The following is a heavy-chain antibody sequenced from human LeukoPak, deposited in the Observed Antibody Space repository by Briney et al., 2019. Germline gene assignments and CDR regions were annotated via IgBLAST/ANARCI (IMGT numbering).Heavy chain of an antibody. CDR1: GGSFSGYY. CDR3: ARGRRYFDWLFPHTPYYFDY. J-gene: IGHJ4*02. Sequence: SETLSLTCAVYGGSFSGYYWSWIRQPPGKGLEWIGEINHSGSTNYNPSLKSRVTISVDTSKNQFSLKLSSVTAADTAVYYCARGRRYFDWLFPHTPYYFDYWGQGTLVTVSS. CDR2: INHSGST. D-gene: IGHD3-9*01. V-gene: IGHV4-34*01.